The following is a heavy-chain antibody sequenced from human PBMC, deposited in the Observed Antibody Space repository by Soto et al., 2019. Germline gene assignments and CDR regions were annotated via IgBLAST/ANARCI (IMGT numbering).Heavy chain of an antibody. CDR1: GGTFSNFA. V-gene: IGHV1-69*12. CDR3: VRDRVVRGVIGWFDP. CDR2: VIPIFGPT. Sequence: QVQLVQSGAEVKKPGSSVKVSCKASGGTFSNFAINWVRQAPGQGLEWMGGVIPIFGPTNYAQKFQGRLTITADESTSTAYMELSSLRSEDTAVYYCVRDRVVRGVIGWFDPWGQGTLVTVSS. D-gene: IGHD3-10*01. J-gene: IGHJ5*02.